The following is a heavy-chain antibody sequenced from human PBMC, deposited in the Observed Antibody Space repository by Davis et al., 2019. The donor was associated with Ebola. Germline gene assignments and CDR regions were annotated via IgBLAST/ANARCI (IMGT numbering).Heavy chain of an antibody. Sequence: SLKISCAASGFTFDDYAMHWVRQAPGKGLEWVSGISWNSGSIGYADSVKGRFTISRDNAKNSLYLQMNSLRAEDTALWSGPLDYWGQGTLVTVSS. CDR3: PLDY. CDR1: GFTFDDYA. J-gene: IGHJ4*02. D-gene: IGHD3-3*01. V-gene: IGHV3-9*01. CDR2: ISWNSGSI.